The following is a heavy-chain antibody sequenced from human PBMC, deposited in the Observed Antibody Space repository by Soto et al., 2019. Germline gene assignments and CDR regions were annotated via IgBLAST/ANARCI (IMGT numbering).Heavy chain of an antibody. CDR2: INHSGST. V-gene: IGHV4-34*01. CDR1: GGSFSGYY. J-gene: IGHJ6*03. D-gene: IGHD2-2*01. Sequence: PSETLSLTCAVYGGSFSGYYWSWIRQPPGKGLEWIGEINHSGSTNYNPSLKSRVTISVDTSKNQFSLKLSSVTAADTAVYYCASSSPPSPYYYYYYMDVWGKGTTVTVSS. CDR3: ASSSPPSPYYYYYYMDV.